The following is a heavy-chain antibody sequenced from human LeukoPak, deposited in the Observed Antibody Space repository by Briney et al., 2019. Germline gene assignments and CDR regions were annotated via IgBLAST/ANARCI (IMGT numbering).Heavy chain of an antibody. CDR2: ISWNSGSI. V-gene: IGHV3-9*01. D-gene: IGHD3-22*01. Sequence: GGSLRLSCAASGFTFDDYAMQWVRQAPGKGLEWVSGISWNSGSIGYADSVKGRFTISRDNAKNSLYLQMNSLRAEDTALYYCAKDNYYDSSGYFQHWGQGTLVTVSS. CDR3: AKDNYYDSSGYFQH. J-gene: IGHJ1*01. CDR1: GFTFDDYA.